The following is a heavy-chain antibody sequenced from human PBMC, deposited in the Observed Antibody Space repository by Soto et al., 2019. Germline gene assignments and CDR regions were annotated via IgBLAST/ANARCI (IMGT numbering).Heavy chain of an antibody. Sequence: EVQLVESGGGLVQPGGSLRLSCAASGFTFSSFDMHWVRQATGKGLEWVSGIGGAGDTYYPDSVKGRFTISRENAKNSLYLQMNSRRAGDTDVYYCVTGRPTHWYSWGQGTLVTVSS. CDR3: VTGRPTHWYS. D-gene: IGHD1-20*01. CDR1: GFTFSSFD. J-gene: IGHJ5*02. V-gene: IGHV3-13*01. CDR2: IGGAGDT.